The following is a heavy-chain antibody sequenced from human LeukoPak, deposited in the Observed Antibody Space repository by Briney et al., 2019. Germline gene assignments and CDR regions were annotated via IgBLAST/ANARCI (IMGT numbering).Heavy chain of an antibody. D-gene: IGHD3-10*01. Sequence: SETLFLTCTVSGGSLSSSSYYWGWIRQPPGKGLEWIGSSYYSGSTYYNPSLKSRVSISVDTSKNQFSLKLSSVTAADTAEYYCASGTHSTEFDPWGQGTLVTVSS. CDR3: ASGTHSTEFDP. V-gene: IGHV4-39*01. J-gene: IGHJ5*02. CDR1: GGSLSSSSYY. CDR2: SYYSGST.